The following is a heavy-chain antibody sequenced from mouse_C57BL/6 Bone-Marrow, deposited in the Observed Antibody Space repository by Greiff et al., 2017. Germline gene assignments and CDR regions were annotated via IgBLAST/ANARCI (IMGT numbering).Heavy chain of an antibody. J-gene: IGHJ2*01. CDR3: AVSPITTVVAFDY. V-gene: IGHV5-6*01. CDR1: GFTFSSYG. Sequence: EVQLVESGGDLVKPGGSLKLSCAASGFTFSSYGMSWVRQTPDKRLEWVATISSGGSYTYYPDSVKGRFTISRDYAKNTLYLQMSSLKSEDTAMYYCAVSPITTVVAFDYWGQGTTLTVSS. D-gene: IGHD1-1*01. CDR2: ISSGGSYT.